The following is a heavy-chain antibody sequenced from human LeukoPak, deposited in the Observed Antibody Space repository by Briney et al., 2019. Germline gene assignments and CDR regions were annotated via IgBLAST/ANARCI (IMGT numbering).Heavy chain of an antibody. V-gene: IGHV1-46*01. J-gene: IGHJ4*02. CDR3: ARASSGAPRFDY. D-gene: IGHD6-19*01. CDR2: INPSSGST. Sequence: ASVKVSCKASGYTFTSYYIHWVRQAPGQGLEWMGIINPSSGSTSYAQKFQGRVTVTRDTSTRTVYMELSSLSFEDTAVYYCARASSGAPRFDYWGQGTLVTVSS. CDR1: GYTFTSYY.